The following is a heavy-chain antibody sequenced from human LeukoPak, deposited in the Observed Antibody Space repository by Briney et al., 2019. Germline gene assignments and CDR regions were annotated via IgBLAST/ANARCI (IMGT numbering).Heavy chain of an antibody. CDR3: ARLAFCTNAVCFSNYYYSMDV. D-gene: IGHD2-8*01. J-gene: IGHJ6*03. V-gene: IGHV5-51*01. CDR2: IYPDDSDT. CDR1: GYSFTSYW. Sequence: GESLKISCKGSGYSFTSYWIGWVRQMPGKGLEWMGIIYPDDSDTKYSPSFQGQVTISADKSISTAYLQWSSLKASDTAMYYCARLAFCTNAVCFSNYYYSMDVWGRGTTVAVSS.